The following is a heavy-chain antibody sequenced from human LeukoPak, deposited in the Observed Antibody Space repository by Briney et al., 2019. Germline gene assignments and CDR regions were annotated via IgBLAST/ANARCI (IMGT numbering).Heavy chain of an antibody. Sequence: GGSLRLSCAASGFTFSSYEMNWVRQAPGKGLEWVSYISSSGSTIYYADSVKGRFTISRDNAKNSLYLQMNSLRAEDTAVYYCARVSVDVGATPPYFDYWGQGTLVTVSS. CDR3: ARVSVDVGATPPYFDY. D-gene: IGHD1-26*01. V-gene: IGHV3-48*03. CDR1: GFTFSSYE. CDR2: ISSSGSTI. J-gene: IGHJ4*02.